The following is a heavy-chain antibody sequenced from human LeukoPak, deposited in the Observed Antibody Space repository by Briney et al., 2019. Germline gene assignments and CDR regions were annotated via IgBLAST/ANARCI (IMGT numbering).Heavy chain of an antibody. V-gene: IGHV4-30-2*01. CDR3: ARGGRFGELKD. CDR2: IYHSGST. D-gene: IGHD3-10*01. J-gene: IGHJ4*02. Sequence: SETLSLTCAVSGGSISSGGYSWSWIRQPPGKGLEWIGYIYHSGSTYYNPSLKSRVTISVDRSKNQFSLKLSSVTAADTAVYYCARGGRFGELKDWGQGTLVTVSS. CDR1: GGSISSGGYS.